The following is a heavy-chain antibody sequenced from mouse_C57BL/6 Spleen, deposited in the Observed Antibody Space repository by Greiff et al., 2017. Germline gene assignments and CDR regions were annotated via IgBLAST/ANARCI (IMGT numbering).Heavy chain of an antibody. CDR3: ARGVVADYFDY. Sequence: VQLQQSGPELVKPGASVKISCKASGYSFTGYYMNWVKQSPEKSLEWIGEINPSTGGTTYNQKFKAKATLTVDKSSSTAYMQLKSLTSEDSAVYYCARGVVADYFDYWGQGTTLTVSS. J-gene: IGHJ2*01. CDR1: GYSFTGYY. D-gene: IGHD1-1*01. CDR2: INPSTGGT. V-gene: IGHV1-42*01.